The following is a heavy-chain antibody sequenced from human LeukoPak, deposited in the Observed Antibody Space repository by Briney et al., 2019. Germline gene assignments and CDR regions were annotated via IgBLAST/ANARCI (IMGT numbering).Heavy chain of an antibody. CDR3: ARHNLWFGESAFDY. J-gene: IGHJ4*02. D-gene: IGHD3-10*01. Sequence: SETLSLTCTVSGGSISSYYWSWIRQPPGKGLEWIGYIYYSGSTNYNPSLKSRVTISVDTSKNQFSLKLSSVTAADTAVYYCARHNLWFGESAFDYWGQRTLVTVSS. CDR1: GGSISSYY. CDR2: IYYSGST. V-gene: IGHV4-59*08.